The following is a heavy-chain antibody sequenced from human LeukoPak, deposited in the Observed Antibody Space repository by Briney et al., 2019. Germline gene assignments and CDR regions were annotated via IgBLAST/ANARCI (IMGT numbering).Heavy chain of an antibody. J-gene: IGHJ4*02. CDR1: GGTFSSYA. V-gene: IGHV1-69*05. CDR3: ALGMDYYDSSGYSIDY. D-gene: IGHD3-22*01. Sequence: SVKVSCKASGGTFSSYAISWVRQAPGQGLEWMGGIIPIFGTANYAQKFQGRVTITTDESTSTAYMELSSLRSEDTAVYYCALGMDYYDSSGYSIDYWGQGTLVTVSS. CDR2: IIPIFGTA.